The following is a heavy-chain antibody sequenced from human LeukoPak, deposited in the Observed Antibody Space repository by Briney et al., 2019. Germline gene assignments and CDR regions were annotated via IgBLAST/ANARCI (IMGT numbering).Heavy chain of an antibody. V-gene: IGHV3-23*01. Sequence: GGSLRLSCAASGFTFSIHAMHWVRQAPGKGLEWVSAISGSGGSTYYADSVKGRFTISRDNSKNTLYLQMNSLRAEDTAVYYCANTYYYDSSGYLEYFQHWGQGTLVTVSS. CDR1: GFTFSIHA. CDR3: ANTYYYDSSGYLEYFQH. CDR2: ISGSGGST. J-gene: IGHJ1*01. D-gene: IGHD3-22*01.